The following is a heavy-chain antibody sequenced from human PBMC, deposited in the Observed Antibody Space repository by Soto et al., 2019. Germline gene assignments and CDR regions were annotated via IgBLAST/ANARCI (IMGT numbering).Heavy chain of an antibody. CDR3: VSLSGSYYSTS. CDR2: ISSNGGST. D-gene: IGHD1-26*01. J-gene: IGHJ4*02. Sequence: PGGSLRLSCSASGFTFSSYAMHWVRQAPGKGLEYVSAISSNGGSTYYADSVKGRFTISRDNSKNTLYLQMSSLRAEDTAVYYCVSLSGSYYSTSWGQGTLVTVSS. V-gene: IGHV3-64D*08. CDR1: GFTFSSYA.